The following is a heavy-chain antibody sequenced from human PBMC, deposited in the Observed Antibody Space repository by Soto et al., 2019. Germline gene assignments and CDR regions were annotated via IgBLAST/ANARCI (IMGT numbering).Heavy chain of an antibody. D-gene: IGHD1-7*01. Sequence: GASVKVSCKASGFTFTSSAMQWVRQARGQRLEWIGWIVVGSGNTNYAQKFQERVTITRDMSTSTAYMELSSLRSEDTAVYYCAAFRQVVPSETTFDPWGQGPLVTVSS. J-gene: IGHJ5*02. CDR2: IVVGSGNT. CDR3: AAFRQVVPSETTFDP. V-gene: IGHV1-58*02. CDR1: GFTFTSSA.